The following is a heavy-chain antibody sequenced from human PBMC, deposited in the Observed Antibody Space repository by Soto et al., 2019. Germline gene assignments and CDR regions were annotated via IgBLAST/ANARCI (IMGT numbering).Heavy chain of an antibody. J-gene: IGHJ4*02. CDR2: IKSKTDGGTT. D-gene: IGHD4-17*01. Sequence: EVQLVESGGGLVKPGWSLRLSCAASGFTFSNAWMNWVRQAPGKGLEWVGRIKSKTDGGTTDYAAPVKGRFTISRDDSKNTLYLQMNSLKTEDTAVYYCTTPPPDYGDFYFDYWGQGTLVTVSS. CDR3: TTPPPDYGDFYFDY. V-gene: IGHV3-15*07. CDR1: GFTFSNAW.